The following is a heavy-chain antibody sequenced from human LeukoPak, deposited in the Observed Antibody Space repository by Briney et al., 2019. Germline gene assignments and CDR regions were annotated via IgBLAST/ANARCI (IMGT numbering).Heavy chain of an antibody. J-gene: IGHJ4*02. CDR3: AVIPATTSYFDY. Sequence: GGSLRLSCAASGFTVSSNYMSWVRQAPGKGLEWVSGIYSGGSTYYADSVKGRFTISRDNSKNTLYLQMSSLRAEDTAVYYCAVIPATTSYFDYWGQGTLATVSS. V-gene: IGHV3-53*01. D-gene: IGHD2-2*01. CDR1: GFTVSSNY. CDR2: IYSGGST.